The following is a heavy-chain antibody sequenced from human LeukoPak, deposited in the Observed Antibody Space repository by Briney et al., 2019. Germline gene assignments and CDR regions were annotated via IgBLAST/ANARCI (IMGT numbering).Heavy chain of an antibody. CDR1: GGSFSDYY. V-gene: IGHV4-34*01. CDR2: INHSGIT. J-gene: IGHJ4*02. CDR3: ASDTVAGTG. D-gene: IGHD6-19*01. Sequence: SSETLSLTCAVFGGSFSDYYWSWIRQPPGKGLEWIGEINHSGITNYNPSLKSRVTISADTSKNQFSLKLSSVTAADTSVYYCASDTVAGTGWGQGTLVTVSS.